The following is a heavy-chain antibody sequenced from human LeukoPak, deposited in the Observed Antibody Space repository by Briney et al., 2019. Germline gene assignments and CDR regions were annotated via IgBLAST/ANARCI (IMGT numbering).Heavy chain of an antibody. J-gene: IGHJ5*02. D-gene: IGHD3-10*01. CDR3: AREGLNMVRGVIPKEAWGWFDP. CDR2: IYTSGST. CDR1: GGSISSGSYY. Sequence: PSQTLSLTYTVSGGSISSGSYYWNWIRQPAGKGLEWIGRIYTSGSTNYNPSLKSRVTTSVDTSKNQFSLKLSSVTAADTAVYYCAREGLNMVRGVIPKEAWGWFDPWGQGTLVTVSS. V-gene: IGHV4-61*02.